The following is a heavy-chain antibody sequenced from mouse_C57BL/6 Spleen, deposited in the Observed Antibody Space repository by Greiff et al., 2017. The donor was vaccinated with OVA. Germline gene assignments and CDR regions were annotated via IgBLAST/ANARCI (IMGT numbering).Heavy chain of an antibody. CDR3: ARRYYGSSYEYFDV. D-gene: IGHD1-1*01. V-gene: IGHV1-61*01. CDR1: GYTFTSYW. J-gene: IGHJ1*03. Sequence: VKLQQPGAELVRPGSSVKLSCKASGYTFTSYWMDWVKQRPGQGLEWIGNIYPSDSETHYNQKFKDKATLTVDKSSSTAYMQLSSLTSEDSAVYYCARRYYGSSYEYFDVWGTGTTVTVSS. CDR2: IYPSDSET.